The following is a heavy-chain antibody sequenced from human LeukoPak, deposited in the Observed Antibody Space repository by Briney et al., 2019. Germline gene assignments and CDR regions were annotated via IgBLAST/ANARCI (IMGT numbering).Heavy chain of an antibody. D-gene: IGHD5-24*01. CDR3: ARTLSLDGYNHFDF. J-gene: IGHJ4*02. CDR2: IIPIFGTA. V-gene: IGHV1-69*13. Sequence: AASVKVSCKASGGTFSSYAISWVRQAPGQGLEWMGGIIPIFGTANYAQKFQGRVTITADESTSTTYMELSSLRSEDTAVYYCARTLSLDGYNHFDFWGQGTLVTVSS. CDR1: GGTFSSYA.